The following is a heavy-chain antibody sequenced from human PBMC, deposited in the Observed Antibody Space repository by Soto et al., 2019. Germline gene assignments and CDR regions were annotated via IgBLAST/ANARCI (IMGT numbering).Heavy chain of an antibody. CDR1: GFTFSSYA. CDR2: ISGSGGST. D-gene: IGHD4-17*01. Sequence: EVQLLESGGGLVQPGGSLRLSCAASGFTFSSYAMSWVRQAPGKGLEWVSAISGSGGSTYYADSVKVRFTISRDNTKKTLYLQMNSLRAEDTAVYYFAKETTVTTGYDYWGQGTLVTVSS. V-gene: IGHV3-23*01. CDR3: AKETTVTTGYDY. J-gene: IGHJ4*02.